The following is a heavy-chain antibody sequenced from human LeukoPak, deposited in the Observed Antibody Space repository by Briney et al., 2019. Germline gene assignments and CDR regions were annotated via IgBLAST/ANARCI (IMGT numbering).Heavy chain of an antibody. CDR3: ARPGHDSSGYYPFDY. CDR1: GFTFSSYG. J-gene: IGHJ4*02. CDR2: ISSSSSYI. Sequence: GGSLRLSCAASGFTFSSYGMNWVRQAPGKGLEWVSSISSSSSYIYYADSVKGRFTISRDNAKNSLYLQMNSLRAEDTAVYYCARPGHDSSGYYPFDYWGQGTLVTVSS. D-gene: IGHD3-22*01. V-gene: IGHV3-21*01.